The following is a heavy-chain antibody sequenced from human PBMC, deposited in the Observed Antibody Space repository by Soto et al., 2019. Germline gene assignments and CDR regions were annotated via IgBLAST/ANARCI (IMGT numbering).Heavy chain of an antibody. Sequence: SETLSLTCTVSGGSISSYYWSWIRQPPGKGLEWIGYIYYSGSTNYNPSLKSRVIISVDTSKNQFSLKLSSVTAADTAVYYCARDKTYYDFWSGYSLDPYYYYGMDVWCQGTTVT. CDR1: GGSISSYY. J-gene: IGHJ6*02. CDR2: IYYSGST. V-gene: IGHV4-59*01. D-gene: IGHD3-3*01. CDR3: ARDKTYYDFWSGYSLDPYYYYGMDV.